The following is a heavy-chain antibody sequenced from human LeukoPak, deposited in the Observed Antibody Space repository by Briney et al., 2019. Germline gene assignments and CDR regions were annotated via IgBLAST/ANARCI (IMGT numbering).Heavy chain of an antibody. CDR2: ICYSGST. J-gene: IGHJ5*02. CDR1: GGSISSYY. D-gene: IGHD6-19*01. CDR3: ARDRYSSGWNNWFDP. V-gene: IGHV4-59*01. Sequence: SETLSLTCTVSGGSISSYYWSWIRQPPGKGLEWIGYICYSGSTNYNPSLKSRVTISVDTSKNQFSLKLSSVTAADTAVYYCARDRYSSGWNNWFDPWGQGTLVTVSS.